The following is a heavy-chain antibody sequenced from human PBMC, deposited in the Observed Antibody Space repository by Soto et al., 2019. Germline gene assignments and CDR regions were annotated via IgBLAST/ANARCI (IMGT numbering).Heavy chain of an antibody. Sequence: GGSLRLSCAASGFSFSRFEVNWVRQAPGKGLEWVSYISSSDIMYYADSVKGRFAISRDNAKNSLFLQMNSLRPEDTAVYYCAKDLGSYLSPAFDYWGLGTLVTVSS. J-gene: IGHJ4*02. V-gene: IGHV3-48*03. CDR2: ISSSDIM. CDR1: GFSFSRFE. CDR3: AKDLGSYLSPAFDY. D-gene: IGHD1-26*01.